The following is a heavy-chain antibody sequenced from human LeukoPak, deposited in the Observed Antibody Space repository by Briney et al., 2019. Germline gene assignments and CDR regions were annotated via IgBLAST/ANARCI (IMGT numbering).Heavy chain of an antibody. Sequence: GGSLRLSCAASGFTFSGYSMNWVRQAPGKGLEWVSSISNSGSYIYYADSVKGRFTISRDNAKNSLYLQMNSLRVEDTAVYYCANHLACGSTSCPPFDYWGQGTLVTVSS. D-gene: IGHD2-2*01. J-gene: IGHJ4*02. CDR2: ISNSGSYI. CDR3: ANHLACGSTSCPPFDY. V-gene: IGHV3-21*01. CDR1: GFTFSGYS.